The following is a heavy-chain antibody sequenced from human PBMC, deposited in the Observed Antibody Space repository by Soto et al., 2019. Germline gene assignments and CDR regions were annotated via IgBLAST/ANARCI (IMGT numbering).Heavy chain of an antibody. Sequence: SETLFLTCAVFGGSFSDYYWTWIRQPPGKGLEWIGEINHSGTTSYNPSLKSRLTISVDTSNNQFSLKLSSVTAADTAVYYCARKPIYHFFAGYYSVDYWGQRTLVTVSS. V-gene: IGHV4-34*01. CDR1: GGSFSDYY. J-gene: IGHJ4*02. CDR2: INHSGTT. CDR3: ARKPIYHFFAGYYSVDY. D-gene: IGHD3-9*01.